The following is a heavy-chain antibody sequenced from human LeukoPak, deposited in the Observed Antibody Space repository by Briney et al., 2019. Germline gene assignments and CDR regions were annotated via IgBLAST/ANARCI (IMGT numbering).Heavy chain of an antibody. V-gene: IGHV4-59*08. Sequence: SETPCLTCTVSGGSISGYYWSWIRQPPGKGLEWISYIYDNGATNYNPSLMSRVTIPVDTSKNQYSLKLTSVTAADSAVYYCARRRCSRTNCYSSLDYWGQGTLVTASS. J-gene: IGHJ4*02. CDR3: ARRRCSRTNCYSSLDY. CDR2: IYDNGAT. D-gene: IGHD2-2*01. CDR1: GGSISGYY.